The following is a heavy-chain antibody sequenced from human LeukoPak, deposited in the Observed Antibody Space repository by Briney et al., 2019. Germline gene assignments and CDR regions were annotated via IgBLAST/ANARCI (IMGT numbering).Heavy chain of an antibody. V-gene: IGHV3-30*02. J-gene: IGHJ4*02. CDR2: IRYDGSNK. D-gene: IGHD6-6*01. CDR3: AKEGIAARPPGDY. CDR1: GFTFSSYG. Sequence: PGGSLRLSCAASGFTFSSYGMHWVRQAPGKGLEWVAFIRYDGSNKYYADSVKGRFTISRDNSKNTLYLQMNSLRAEDTAVYYCAKEGIAARPPGDYWGRGTLVTVSS.